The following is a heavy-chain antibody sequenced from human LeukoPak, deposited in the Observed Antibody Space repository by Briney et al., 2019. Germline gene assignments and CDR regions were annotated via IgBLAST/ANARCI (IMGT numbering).Heavy chain of an antibody. CDR3: ARHAAVEGSSGWSPLWWFDP. D-gene: IGHD6-19*01. J-gene: IGHJ5*02. CDR1: GGSFSGYY. CDR2: MHHSGST. V-gene: IGHV4-59*08. Sequence: SETLSLTCGVYGGSFSGYYWSWIPQPPGKGLEWIWDMHHSGSTKHNPYLKSRVTISVDTSKSQFSLKLSSVTAADTAVYYCARHAAVEGSSGWSPLWWFDPWGQGTLVTVSS.